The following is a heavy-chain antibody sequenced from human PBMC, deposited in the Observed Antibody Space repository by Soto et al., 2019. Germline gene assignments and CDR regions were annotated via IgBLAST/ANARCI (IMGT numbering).Heavy chain of an antibody. CDR2: IDPSDSYS. D-gene: IGHD2-15*01. J-gene: IGHJ6*02. CDR3: ATYCSGGSCYLDYYYYGMDV. Sequence: GESLKISCQGSGYSFTTYWISWVRQMPGKGLEWMGRIDPSDSYSNFSPSFEGHVTISVDKSINTVYLQWSSLKASDTAIYYCATYCSGGSCYLDYYYYGMDVWGQGXMVTVSS. V-gene: IGHV5-10-1*01. CDR1: GYSFTTYW.